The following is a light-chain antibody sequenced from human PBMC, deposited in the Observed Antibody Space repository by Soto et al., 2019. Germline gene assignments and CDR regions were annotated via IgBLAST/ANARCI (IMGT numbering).Light chain of an antibody. CDR3: QQYGSSSFA. J-gene: IGKJ3*01. Sequence: EFVLTQSPGTLSLSPGERATLSCSARQSISGTYVAWYQKKPGQAPRLLLYGASSRATGIPDRFSGSGYGTDFTLTISRLEPGDSAVYYCQQYGSSSFAFGPGTKVEIK. CDR1: QSISGTY. CDR2: GAS. V-gene: IGKV3-20*01.